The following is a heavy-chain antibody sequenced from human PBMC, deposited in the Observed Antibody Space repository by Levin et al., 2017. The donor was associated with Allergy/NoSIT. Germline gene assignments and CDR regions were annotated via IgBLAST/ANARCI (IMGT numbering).Heavy chain of an antibody. J-gene: IGHJ5*02. CDR1: GGSFSGYY. V-gene: IGHV4-34*01. D-gene: IGHD2-2*01. CDR2: INHSGST. CDR3: ARRGGYCSSTSCYNWFDP. Sequence: SETLSLTCAVYGGSFSGYYWSWIRQPPGKGLEWIGEINHSGSTNYSPSLKSRVTISVDTSKNQFSLKLSSVTAADTAVYYCARRGGYCSSTSCYNWFDPWGQGTLVTVSS.